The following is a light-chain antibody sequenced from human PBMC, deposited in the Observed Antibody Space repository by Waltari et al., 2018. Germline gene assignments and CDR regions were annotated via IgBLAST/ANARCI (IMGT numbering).Light chain of an antibody. CDR3: QAWDSSTYHVV. J-gene: IGLJ2*01. V-gene: IGLV3-1*01. Sequence: SYDLTQPPSVSVSPGQTASLPFSGTKSGDQYACWYQQKPGQSPVVVLYQDTKRPSGIPKRFSGSNSGNTATLTISGTQAMDEADYYCQAWDSSTYHVVFGGGTKLTVL. CDR1: KSGDQY. CDR2: QDT.